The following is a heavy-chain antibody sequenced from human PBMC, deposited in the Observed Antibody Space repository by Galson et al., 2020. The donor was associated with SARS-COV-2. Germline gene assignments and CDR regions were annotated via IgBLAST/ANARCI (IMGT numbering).Heavy chain of an antibody. CDR2: ISGSGGST. CDR3: AKEPFYDFWSGYYFDY. D-gene: IGHD3-3*01. CDR1: GFTFSSYA. Sequence: RLSCAASGFTFSSYAMSWVRQAPGKGLEWVSAISGSGGSTYYADSVKGRFTISRDNSKNTLYLQMNSLRAEDTAVYYCAKEPFYDFWSGYYFDYWGQGTLVTVSS. J-gene: IGHJ4*02. V-gene: IGHV3-23*01.